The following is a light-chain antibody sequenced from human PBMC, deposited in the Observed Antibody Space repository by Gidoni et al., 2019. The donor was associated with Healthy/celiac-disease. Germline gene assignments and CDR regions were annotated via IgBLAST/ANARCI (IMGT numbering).Light chain of an antibody. J-gene: IGLJ3*02. CDR1: SGHSSYA. Sequence: SVKLTCTLSSGHSSYAIAWHQQQPEKGPRYLMKLNSDGSHSKGDGIPDRFSGSSSGAERYLTISSLQSEDEADYYCQTWGTGPVFGGGTKLTVL. CDR3: QTWGTGPV. V-gene: IGLV4-69*01. CDR2: LNSDGSH.